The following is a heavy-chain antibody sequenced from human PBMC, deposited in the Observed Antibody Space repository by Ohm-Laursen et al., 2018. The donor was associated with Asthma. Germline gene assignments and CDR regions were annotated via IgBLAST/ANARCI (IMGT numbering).Heavy chain of an antibody. J-gene: IGHJ4*02. V-gene: IGHV3-23*01. CDR2: VSGLDSGAHT. CDR3: AREHGGRWLQSSFDY. Sequence: SLRLSCAAPGFTFSSYTMSWVRQAPGKGLEWLSIVSGLDSGAHTYYADSVKGRFTISRDNSKSTLFLQMNSLRAEDTAVYYCAREHGGRWLQSSFDYWGQGTLVTVSS. CDR1: GFTFSSYT. D-gene: IGHD5-24*01.